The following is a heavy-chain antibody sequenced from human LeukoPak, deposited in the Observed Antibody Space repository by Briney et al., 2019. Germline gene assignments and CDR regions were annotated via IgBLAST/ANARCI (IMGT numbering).Heavy chain of an antibody. CDR1: GYTFTSYD. D-gene: IGHD2-2*01. Sequence: ASVKVSCKASGYTFTSYDINWVRQATGQGLEWMGWMNPNSGNTGYAQKFQGRVTITRNNSISTAYMELSRLRSEDTAVYDCARVGYCSSTRCSYYMDVWGKGTTVTVS. CDR3: ARVGYCSSTRCSYYMDV. J-gene: IGHJ6*03. CDR2: MNPNSGNT. V-gene: IGHV1-8*03.